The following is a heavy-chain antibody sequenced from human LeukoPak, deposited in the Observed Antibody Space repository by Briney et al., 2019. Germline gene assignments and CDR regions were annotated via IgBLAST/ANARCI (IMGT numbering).Heavy chain of an antibody. CDR2: IIPIFGTA. V-gene: IGHV1-69*13. CDR1: GGTFSSYA. D-gene: IGHD3-22*01. CDR3: ARAPYDSSDHAHQMGYYFDY. J-gene: IGHJ4*02. Sequence: ASVKVSCTASGGTFSSYAISWVRQAPGQGLEWMGGIIPIFGTANYAQKFQGRVTITADESTSTAYMELSSLRSEDTAVYYCARAPYDSSDHAHQMGYYFDYWGQGTLVTVSS.